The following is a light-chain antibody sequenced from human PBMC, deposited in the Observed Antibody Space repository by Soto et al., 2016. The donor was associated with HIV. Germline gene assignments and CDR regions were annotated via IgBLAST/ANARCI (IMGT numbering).Light chain of an antibody. CDR1: KLGDKY. V-gene: IGLV3-1*01. CDR3: QAWDSSTEV. Sequence: SYELTQPPSLSVSPGQTASIPCSGDKLGDKYVCWYQQKPGQSPVLVLYQDNERPSGIPERFSGSNSGNTATLTISGTQAMDEADYYCQAWDSSTEVFGGGTKLTV. J-gene: IGLJ2*01. CDR2: QDN.